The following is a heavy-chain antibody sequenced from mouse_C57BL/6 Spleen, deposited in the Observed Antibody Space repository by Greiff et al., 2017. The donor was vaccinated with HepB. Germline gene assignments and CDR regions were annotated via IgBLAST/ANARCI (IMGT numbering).Heavy chain of an antibody. CDR1: GYAFSSSW. Sequence: VQLVESGPELVKPGASVKISCKASGYAFSSSWMNWVKQRPGKGLEWIGRIYPGDGDTNYNGKFKGKATLTADKSSSTAYMQLSSLTSEDSAVYFCARSGDYDVWYYAMDYWGQGTSVTVSS. CDR2: IYPGDGDT. V-gene: IGHV1-82*01. J-gene: IGHJ4*01. D-gene: IGHD2-4*01. CDR3: ARSGDYDVWYYAMDY.